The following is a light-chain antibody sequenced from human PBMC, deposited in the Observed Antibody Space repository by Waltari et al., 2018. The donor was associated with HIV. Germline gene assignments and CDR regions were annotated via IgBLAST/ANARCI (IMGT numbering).Light chain of an antibody. J-gene: IGLJ3*02. CDR3: CSYAGSTTSV. CDR1: RSDIGRYDL. V-gene: IGLV2-23*02. CDR2: EVN. Sequence: QSALTQPASVSGSPGQSITISCARSRSDIGRYDLVSWYQQYPGKAPKPMIYEVNKRPSGVSNRFSGSKSGNMASLTISGLQAEDEADYYCCSYAGSTTSVFGGGTKLTVL.